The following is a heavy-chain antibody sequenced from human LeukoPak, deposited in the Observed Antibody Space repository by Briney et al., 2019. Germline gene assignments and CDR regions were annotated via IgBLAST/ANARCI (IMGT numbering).Heavy chain of an antibody. J-gene: IGHJ4*02. CDR2: IYYSGST. CDR1: GGSISSYY. D-gene: IGHD4-17*01. Sequence: SSETLSLTCTVSGGSISSYYWSRIRQPPGKGLEWIGYIYYSGSTNYNPSLKSRVTISVDTSNNQFSLKLSSVTAADTAVYYCASTITVTTDYWGQGTLVTVSS. V-gene: IGHV4-59*08. CDR3: ASTITVTTDY.